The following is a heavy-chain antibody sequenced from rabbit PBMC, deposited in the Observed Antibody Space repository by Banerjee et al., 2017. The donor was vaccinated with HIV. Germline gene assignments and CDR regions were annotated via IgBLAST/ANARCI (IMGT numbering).Heavy chain of an antibody. J-gene: IGHJ4*01. CDR2: IYAGSSGNT. V-gene: IGHV1S40*01. CDR3: ARDLAGVIGWDFNL. Sequence: QSLEESGGDLVKPGASLTLTCTASGFSFSSSYWICWVRQAPGKGLECIACIYAGSSGNTYYASWAKGRFTISKTSSTTVTLQMTSLTAADTATYLCARDLAGVIGWDFNLWGPGTLVTVS. D-gene: IGHD4-1*01. CDR1: GFSFSSSYW.